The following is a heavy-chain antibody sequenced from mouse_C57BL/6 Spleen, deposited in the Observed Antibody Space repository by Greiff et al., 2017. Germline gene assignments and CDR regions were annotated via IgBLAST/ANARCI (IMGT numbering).Heavy chain of an antibody. CDR1: GYTFTSYW. V-gene: IGHV1-69*01. CDR3: ARKGDSSGVV. Sequence: QVQLQQPGAELVMPGASVKLSCKASGYTFTSYWMHWVKQRPGQGLEWIGEIDPSDSNTNYNPKLTGKSTLTVDKSSSTAYMHPSSLTAEDSAVYYCARKGDSSGVVWGTGTTVTVSS. CDR2: IDPSDSNT. D-gene: IGHD3-2*02. J-gene: IGHJ1*03.